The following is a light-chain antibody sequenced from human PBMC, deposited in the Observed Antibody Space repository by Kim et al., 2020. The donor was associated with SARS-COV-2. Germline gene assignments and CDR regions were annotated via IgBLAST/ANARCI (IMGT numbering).Light chain of an antibody. Sequence: GKSITSSWRGTRSESGSYNLVSWYQQHPGKVPKVLIYEVTNRPSGVSNRFSGSKSGNTASLTISGLQADDEADYYCCSYAGGATYVFGTGTKVTVL. CDR3: CSYAGGATYV. V-gene: IGLV2-23*02. J-gene: IGLJ1*01. CDR2: EVT. CDR1: RSESGSYNL.